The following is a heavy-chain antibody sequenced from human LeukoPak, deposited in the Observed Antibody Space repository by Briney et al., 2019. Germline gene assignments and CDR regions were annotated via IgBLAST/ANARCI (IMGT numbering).Heavy chain of an antibody. CDR2: IYYTGNT. CDR3: ARELPYSLDY. J-gene: IGHJ4*02. Sequence: SDTLSLTCTVSGDSISTSKSYWGWIRQPPLKGLEWIGSIYYTGNTYYNPSLKSRVTISVDTSKNQFSLKLSSVTAADTAAYYCARELPYSLDYWGQGTLVTVSS. D-gene: IGHD2-15*01. V-gene: IGHV4-39*07. CDR1: GDSISTSKSY.